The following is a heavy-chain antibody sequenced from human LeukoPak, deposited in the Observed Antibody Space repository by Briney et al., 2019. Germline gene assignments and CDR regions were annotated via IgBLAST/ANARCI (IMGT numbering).Heavy chain of an antibody. D-gene: IGHD3-16*02. V-gene: IGHV4-4*07. CDR3: ARGKEYDYVWGSYRSRGYFDY. CDR2: FFSSANT. J-gene: IGHJ4*02. CDR1: GGSMNEYF. Sequence: SETLSLTCHVSGGSMNEYFWSWIRQPAGKGLEWIGRFFSSANTDYNPSLVSRVTISVDTSKNQFSLKLSSVTAADTAVYYCARGKEYDYVWGSYRSRGYFDYWGQGTLVTVSS.